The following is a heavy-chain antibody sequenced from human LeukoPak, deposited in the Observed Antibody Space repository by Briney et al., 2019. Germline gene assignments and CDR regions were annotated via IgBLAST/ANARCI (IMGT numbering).Heavy chain of an antibody. Sequence: GGSLRLSCAASGFTFSSYAMSWVRQAPGKGLEWVSAISGSGGSTYYADSVKGRFTISRDNARNSLYLQMDNLRAEDTGVYYCARDFYDGFALDYWGQGTLVTVSS. CDR2: ISGSGGST. D-gene: IGHD2/OR15-2a*01. CDR1: GFTFSSYA. J-gene: IGHJ4*02. V-gene: IGHV3-23*01. CDR3: ARDFYDGFALDY.